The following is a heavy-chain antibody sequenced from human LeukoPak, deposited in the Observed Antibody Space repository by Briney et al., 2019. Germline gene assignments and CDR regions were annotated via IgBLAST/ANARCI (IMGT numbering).Heavy chain of an antibody. V-gene: IGHV1-18*01. CDR3: ARVPQIAAANTHYWYFDL. CDR2: ISANNGNT. Sequence: ASVKVSCKTSGYTFTSYGISWVRQARGQGLEWMGWISANNGNTKYAQKLQGRVTMTTDTSTSTAYMELRSLRSDDTAVYYCARVPQIAAANTHYWYFDLWGRGTLVTVSS. D-gene: IGHD6-13*01. CDR1: GYTFTSYG. J-gene: IGHJ2*01.